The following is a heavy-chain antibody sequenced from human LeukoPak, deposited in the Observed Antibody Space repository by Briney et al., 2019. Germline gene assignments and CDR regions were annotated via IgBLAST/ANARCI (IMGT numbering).Heavy chain of an antibody. V-gene: IGHV3-30-3*01. Sequence: GGSPRLSCAASGFTFSNYAMHWVRQAPGKGLEWVAVISYDGSNKYYADSVKGRFTISRDNSKNTLYLQMNSLRAEDTAVYYCARDRITMVRGVIITSLSYYYGMDVWGQGTTVTVSS. D-gene: IGHD3-10*01. CDR2: ISYDGSNK. J-gene: IGHJ6*02. CDR3: ARDRITMVRGVIITSLSYYYGMDV. CDR1: GFTFSNYA.